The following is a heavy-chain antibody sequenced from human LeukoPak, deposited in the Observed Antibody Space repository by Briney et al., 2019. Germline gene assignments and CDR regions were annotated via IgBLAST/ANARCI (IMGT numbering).Heavy chain of an antibody. V-gene: IGHV3-21*01. D-gene: IGHD1-20*01. CDR1: GFTFSSYS. CDR2: ISSSSSYI. J-gene: IGHJ4*02. CDR3: ARGNWNALDY. Sequence: GGSLRPSCAASGFTFSSYSMNWVRQAPGKGLEWVSSISSSSSYIYYADSVKGRFTISRDNAKNSLYLQMNSLRAEDTAVYYCARGNWNALDYWGQGTLVTVSS.